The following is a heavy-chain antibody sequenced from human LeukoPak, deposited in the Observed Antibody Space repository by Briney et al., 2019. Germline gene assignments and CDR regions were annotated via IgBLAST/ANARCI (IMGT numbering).Heavy chain of an antibody. CDR2: ISYDGSNK. J-gene: IGHJ4*02. CDR1: GFTFSSYG. CDR3: ARGRLATVVTPSISADFDY. D-gene: IGHD4-23*01. V-gene: IGHV3-30*03. Sequence: PGGSLRLSCAASGFTFSSYGMHWVRQAPGKGLEWVAVISYDGSNKYYADSVKGRFTISRDNSKNTLYLQMNSLRAEDTAVYYCARGRLATVVTPSISADFDYWGQGTLVTVSS.